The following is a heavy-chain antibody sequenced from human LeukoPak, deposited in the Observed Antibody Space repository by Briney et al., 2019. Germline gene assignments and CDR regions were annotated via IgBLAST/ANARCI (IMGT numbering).Heavy chain of an antibody. J-gene: IGHJ4*02. CDR3: ARGSATAGLDY. V-gene: IGHV3-7*01. CDR1: GFTFSSYW. Sequence: GGSLRLSRAASGFTFSSYWMSWVRQAPGKGLEWVANIKQDGSEKYYVDSVKGRFTISRDNAKDSLYLQMNSLRAEDTAVYYCARGSATAGLDYWGQGTLVTVSS. CDR2: IKQDGSEK. D-gene: IGHD2-15*01.